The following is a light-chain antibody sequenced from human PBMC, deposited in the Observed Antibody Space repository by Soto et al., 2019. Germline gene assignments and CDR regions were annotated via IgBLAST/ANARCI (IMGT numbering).Light chain of an antibody. CDR2: GVS. CDR1: SSDVGGYNY. CDR3: SSYTSSNTGV. J-gene: IGLJ3*02. V-gene: IGLV2-14*01. Sequence: QSVLTQPASVSGSPGQSITISCTGTSSDVGGYNYVSWYQQHPGKAPKLLIYGVSNRPSGVSIRFSGSKSGSTASLTISGLQAEDEADYYCSSYTSSNTGVFGGGTKVTVL.